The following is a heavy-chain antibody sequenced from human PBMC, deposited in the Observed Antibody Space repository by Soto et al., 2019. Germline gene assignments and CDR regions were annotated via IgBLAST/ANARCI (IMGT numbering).Heavy chain of an antibody. CDR1: GYTFTGYY. D-gene: IGHD1-7*01. Sequence: QVQLVQSGAEVKKPGASVKVSCKASGYTFTGYYIHWVRQAPGQELECVGWINPISGTTNYAQKFQGRVTMTRDTSISTAYMELSRLTSDDTAVYYCARVPGLELLDYWGQGTLVTVSS. V-gene: IGHV1-2*02. CDR3: ARVPGLELLDY. J-gene: IGHJ4*02. CDR2: INPISGTT.